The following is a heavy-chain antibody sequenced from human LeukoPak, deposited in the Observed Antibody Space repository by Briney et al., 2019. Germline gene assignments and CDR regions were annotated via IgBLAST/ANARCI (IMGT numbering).Heavy chain of an antibody. CDR1: GFTISSSW. CDR2: INSDGSST. Sequence: GGSLRLSCAASGFTISSSWMHWVRQAPGKGLVWVSRINSDGSSTTYAGSVKGRFTISRDNAKNTLYLQMNSLRAEDTAVYYCARVQYYGSGSYYNWFDPWGQGTLVTVSS. CDR3: ARVQYYGSGSYYNWFDP. J-gene: IGHJ5*02. D-gene: IGHD3-10*01. V-gene: IGHV3-74*01.